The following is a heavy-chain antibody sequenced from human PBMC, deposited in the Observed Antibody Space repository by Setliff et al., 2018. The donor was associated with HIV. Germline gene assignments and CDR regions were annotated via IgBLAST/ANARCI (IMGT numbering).Heavy chain of an antibody. CDR3: ARDRWELAVAFDI. CDR1: GFTFSSYW. J-gene: IGHJ3*02. CDR2: IKQDGSEK. Sequence: PGGSLRLSCAASGFTFSSYWMSWVRQAPGKGLEWVASIKQDGSEKYYVDSVKGRFTISRDNAKNSLYLQMNSLRAEDTAVYYCARDRWELAVAFDIWGQGTMVTVSS. D-gene: IGHD1-26*01. V-gene: IGHV3-7*01.